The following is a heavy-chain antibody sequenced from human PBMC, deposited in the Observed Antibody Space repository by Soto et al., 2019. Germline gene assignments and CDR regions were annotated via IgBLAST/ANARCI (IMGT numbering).Heavy chain of an antibody. CDR2: FYYSGRT. D-gene: IGHD3-10*01. CDR3: ARDGSGSYYPSYYYYGMHV. V-gene: IGHV4-30-4*01. Sequence: SETLSLTCTVSGCSINSYDYYWSPIRQPPGKGLEWSGYFYYSGRTYYNPSLKSQVTISVDTSKNQFSMKLSSVTAADTAVYYCARDGSGSYYPSYYYYGMHVWGQGNTVTVSS. J-gene: IGHJ6*01. CDR1: GCSINSYDYY.